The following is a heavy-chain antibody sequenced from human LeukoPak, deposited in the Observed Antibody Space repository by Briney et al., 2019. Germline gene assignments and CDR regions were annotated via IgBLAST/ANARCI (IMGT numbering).Heavy chain of an antibody. J-gene: IGHJ4*03. CDR3: ATRSSTLAAARCFDD. Sequence: SETLSPTCAVHGESFSGYFWSWIRQVPGKGLEWIGEIDHRGSSNYNPPLKSRATISVDTSKNHFSLSLTSVTAADTAVYYCATRSSTLAAARCFDDWGQGTVVTVSS. D-gene: IGHD6-6*01. V-gene: IGHV4-34*01. CDR2: IDHRGSS. CDR1: GESFSGYF.